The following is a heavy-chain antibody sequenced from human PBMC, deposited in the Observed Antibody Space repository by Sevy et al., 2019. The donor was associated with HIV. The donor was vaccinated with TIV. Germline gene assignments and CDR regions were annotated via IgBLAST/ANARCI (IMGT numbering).Heavy chain of an antibody. D-gene: IGHD1-1*01. J-gene: IGHJ4*02. V-gene: IGHV3-23*01. CDR1: GFIFNSYV. CDR2: ISGSGGYT. Sequence: GGSLRLSCAASGFIFNSYVMSWVRQAPGKGLEWVSSISGSGGYTYYADSVKGRCTISRDNSNNMLYLQMNSLRAEDTAVYYCEAITTAGRDYWGQGTLVTVSS. CDR3: EAITTAGRDY.